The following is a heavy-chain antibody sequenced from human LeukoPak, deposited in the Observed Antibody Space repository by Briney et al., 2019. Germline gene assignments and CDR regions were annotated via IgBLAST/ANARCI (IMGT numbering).Heavy chain of an antibody. CDR1: GFTFSNYG. J-gene: IGHJ5*02. CDR3: AREGMGTTFSAWFDP. D-gene: IGHD1-7*01. Sequence: PRGSLRLSCAASGFTFSNYGMHWVRQAPGKGLEWVAVVSSDGSIDYYADSLRGRFTVSRDNSKNTMFLQFNTLRPEDTAVYYCAREGMGTTFSAWFDPWGQGTLVTVSS. V-gene: IGHV3-30*03. CDR2: VSSDGSID.